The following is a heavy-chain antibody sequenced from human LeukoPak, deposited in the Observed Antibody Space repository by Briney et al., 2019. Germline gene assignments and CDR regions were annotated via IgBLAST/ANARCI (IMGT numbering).Heavy chain of an antibody. V-gene: IGHV1-69*13. D-gene: IGHD3-22*01. CDR2: IIPIFGTA. CDR3: ARVHHNYYDSSGYHAGGNWFDP. CDR1: GGTFSSYA. J-gene: IGHJ5*02. Sequence: ASVKVSCKASGGTFSSYAISWVRQAPGQGLEWMGGIIPIFGTANYAQKFQGRVTITADESTSTAYMELSSLRSEDTAVYYCARVHHNYYDSSGYHAGGNWFDPWGQGTLVTVSS.